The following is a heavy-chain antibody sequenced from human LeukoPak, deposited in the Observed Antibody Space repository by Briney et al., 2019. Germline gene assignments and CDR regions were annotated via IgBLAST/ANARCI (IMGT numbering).Heavy chain of an antibody. CDR2: IIPIFGTA. CDR1: VGTFSSYA. V-gene: IGHV1-69*06. Sequence: VASVKVSCTASVGTFSSYAISWVRRAPGQGLEWMGGIIPIFGTANYAQTFQGRVTITAGKSTSTAYMELSSLRSEDTAVYYCARRPYCGGDCYSEFDYWGQGTLVTVSS. CDR3: ARRPYCGGDCYSEFDY. J-gene: IGHJ4*02. D-gene: IGHD2-21*02.